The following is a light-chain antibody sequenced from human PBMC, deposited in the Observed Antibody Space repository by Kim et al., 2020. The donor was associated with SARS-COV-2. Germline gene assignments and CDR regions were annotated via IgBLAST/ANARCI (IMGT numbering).Light chain of an antibody. Sequence: GRNANTSSCASSNNMAFDYVSWYQHHPGTAPKLLIYDNNKRPSGIPDRFSGSKSGTTATLGITGLQTGDEADYYCAAWDNSMSAGVFGTGTKVTVL. V-gene: IGLV1-51*01. J-gene: IGLJ1*01. CDR2: DNN. CDR1: SNNMAFDY. CDR3: AAWDNSMSAGV.